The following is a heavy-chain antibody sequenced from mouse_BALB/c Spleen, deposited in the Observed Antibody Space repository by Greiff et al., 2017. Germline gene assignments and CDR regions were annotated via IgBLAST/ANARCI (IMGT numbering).Heavy chain of an antibody. CDR1: GFTFSSYT. Sequence: EVNLVESGGGLVKPGGSLKLSCAASGFTFSSYTMSWVRQTPEKRLEWVATISSGGSYTYYPDSVKGRFTISRDNAKNTLYLQMSSLKSEDTAMYYCTRDRGDGNYVGAMDYWGQGTSVTVSS. V-gene: IGHV5-6-4*01. CDR2: ISSGGSYT. J-gene: IGHJ4*01. D-gene: IGHD2-1*01. CDR3: TRDRGDGNYVGAMDY.